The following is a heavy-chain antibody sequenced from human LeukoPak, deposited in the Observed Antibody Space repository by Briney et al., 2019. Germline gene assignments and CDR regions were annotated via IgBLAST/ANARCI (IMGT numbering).Heavy chain of an antibody. D-gene: IGHD6-6*01. V-gene: IGHV3-74*01. CDR3: ARDDYSSLPLDS. CDR1: GFTFSSYS. Sequence: GGSLRLSCAVSGFTFSSYSMNWVRQAPGKGLVWVSHINTDGSSASYADSVKGRFTISRDDATLYLQMNSLRAEDTAVYYCARDDYSSLPLDSWGQGTLVTVSS. CDR2: INTDGSSA. J-gene: IGHJ4*02.